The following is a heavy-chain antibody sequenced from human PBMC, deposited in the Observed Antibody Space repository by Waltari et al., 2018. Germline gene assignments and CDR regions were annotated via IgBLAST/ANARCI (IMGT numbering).Heavy chain of an antibody. CDR2: ISSSGSTI. CDR3: ARDNSGYDYGWFDP. V-gene: IGHV3-48*03. CDR1: GFTFSSYE. D-gene: IGHD5-12*01. J-gene: IGHJ5*02. Sequence: EVQLVESGGGLVQPGGSLRLSCAASGFTFSSYEMNWVRQAPGKGLEWVSYISSSGSTIYYADSVKGRFTISRDNAKNSLYLQMNSLRAEDTAVYYCARDNSGYDYGWFDPWGQGTLVTVSS.